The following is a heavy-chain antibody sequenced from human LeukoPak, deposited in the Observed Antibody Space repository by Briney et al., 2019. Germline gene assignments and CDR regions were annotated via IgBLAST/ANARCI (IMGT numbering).Heavy chain of an antibody. D-gene: IGHD3-10*01. V-gene: IGHV4-34*01. CDR2: INHSGST. J-gene: IGHJ4*02. CDR3: ARGSMVRGVVPRPIDY. Sequence: PSETLSLACAVYGGSFSDYYWRWIRQPPGKGLEWIGEINHSGSTNYNPSLKSRVTISVDTSKNQFSLKLSSVTAADTAVYYCARGSMVRGVVPRPIDYWGQGTLVTVSS. CDR1: GGSFSDYY.